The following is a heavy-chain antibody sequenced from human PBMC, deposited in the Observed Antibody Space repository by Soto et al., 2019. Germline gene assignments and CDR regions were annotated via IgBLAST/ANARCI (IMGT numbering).Heavy chain of an antibody. CDR1: GGSISSSNW. D-gene: IGHD3-22*01. CDR3: AREFYDSTGYHHGFDY. J-gene: IGHJ4*02. CDR2: IYHSGNI. V-gene: IGHV4-4*03. Sequence: KLRRPLSLTCAVSGGSISSSNWWSWVRQPPGKGLEGIGEIYHSGNIKYNPSLKSRVTISVEKSKNEFSLKLSSVTAADTAIFYCAREFYDSTGYHHGFDYWGQGTLVTVSS.